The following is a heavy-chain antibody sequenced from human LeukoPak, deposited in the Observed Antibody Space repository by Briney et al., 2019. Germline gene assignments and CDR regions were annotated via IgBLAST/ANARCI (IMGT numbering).Heavy chain of an antibody. CDR3: ANLEDYDYVWGSYRQDFDY. CDR1: GFTFSSYG. CDR2: ISGSGGST. D-gene: IGHD3-16*02. V-gene: IGHV3-23*01. J-gene: IGHJ4*02. Sequence: GGSLRFSCAASGFTFSSYGMSWVRQAPGKGLEWVSAISGSGGSTYYADSVKGRFTVSRDNSKNTLYLQMNSLRAEDTAVYYCANLEDYDYVWGSYRQDFDYWGQGTLVTVSS.